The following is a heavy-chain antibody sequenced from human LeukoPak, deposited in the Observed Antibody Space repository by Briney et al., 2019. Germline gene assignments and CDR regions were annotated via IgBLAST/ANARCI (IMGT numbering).Heavy chain of an antibody. V-gene: IGHV3-23*01. CDR1: GFTFSSYA. Sequence: GGSLRLSCATSGFTFSSYATGWVRQAPGKGLEWVSSISGSGGSTYYADSVKGRFTISRDNSKNTLYLQMNSLRAEDTAVYYCARGWNYNGPYYFDYWGQGTLVTVSS. CDR3: ARGWNYNGPYYFDY. D-gene: IGHD1-7*01. J-gene: IGHJ4*02. CDR2: ISGSGGST.